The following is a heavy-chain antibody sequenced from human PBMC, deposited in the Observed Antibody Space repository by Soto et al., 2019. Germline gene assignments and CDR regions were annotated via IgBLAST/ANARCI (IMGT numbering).Heavy chain of an antibody. CDR3: AKDGHMDTAWYYFDY. V-gene: IGHV3-23*01. D-gene: IGHD5-18*01. J-gene: IGHJ4*02. CDR1: GFTFSSYA. CDR2: ISGSGGST. Sequence: EVQLLESGGGLVQPGGSLRLSCAASGFTFSSYAMSWVRQAPGKGLEWVSSISGSGGSTNYADSVKGRFAISRDNSKTPLYLQMNSLRAEDTAVYYCAKDGHMDTAWYYFDYWGQGTLVTVSS.